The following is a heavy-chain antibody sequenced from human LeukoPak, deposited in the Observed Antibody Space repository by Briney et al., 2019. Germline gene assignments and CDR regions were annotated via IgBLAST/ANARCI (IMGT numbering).Heavy chain of an antibody. CDR2: IGYGGSDT. J-gene: IGHJ4*02. CDR1: GFTFSNAW. Sequence: GGSLRLSCAASGFTFSNAWMSWVRQAPGKGLEWVSSIGYGGSDTHYADSVKGRFTISRDNSKNTLYLEMSSLRAEDTALYYCAKLRSSSCYAGGDYWGQGTLVTVSS. D-gene: IGHD2-2*01. V-gene: IGHV3-23*01. CDR3: AKLRSSSCYAGGDY.